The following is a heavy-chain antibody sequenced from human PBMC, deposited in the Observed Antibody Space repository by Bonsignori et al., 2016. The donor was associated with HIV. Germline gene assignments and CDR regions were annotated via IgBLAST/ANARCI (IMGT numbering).Heavy chain of an antibody. CDR3: ARDWALAAAGPGGAFDI. J-gene: IGHJ3*02. CDR2: ISGSSSII. V-gene: IGHV3-48*02. Sequence: GGSLRLSCAASGFSFSSHGMNWVRQAPGKGLEWISYISGSSSIIDYADSVKGRFTISRDNAKNSLYLRMNSLRDEDTAVYYCARDWALAAAGPGGAFDIWGQGTMVTVSS. D-gene: IGHD6-13*01. CDR1: GFSFSSHG.